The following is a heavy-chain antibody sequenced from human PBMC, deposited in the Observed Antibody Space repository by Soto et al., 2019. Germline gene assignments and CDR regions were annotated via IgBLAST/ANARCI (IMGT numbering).Heavy chain of an antibody. CDR1: GGTFSSYA. J-gene: IGHJ5*02. CDR2: IIPIFGTA. V-gene: IGHV1-69*06. CDR3: ARDLRGAARLWFDP. Sequence: SVKVSCKASGGTFSSYAISWVRQAPGQGLEWMGGIIPIFGTANYAQKFQGRVTITADKSTSTAYMELSSLRSEDTAVYYCARDLRGAARLWFDPWGQGTLGTVSS. D-gene: IGHD6-6*01.